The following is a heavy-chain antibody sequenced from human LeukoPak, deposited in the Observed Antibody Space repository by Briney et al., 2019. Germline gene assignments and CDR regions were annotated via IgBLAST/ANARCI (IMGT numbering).Heavy chain of an antibody. D-gene: IGHD6-13*01. CDR2: IYYSGST. CDR1: GGSISSSSYY. CDR3: ARDSSSWNFAD. Sequence: PSETLSLTCTVSGGSISSSSYYWGWIRQPPGKGLEWIGSIYYSGSTYYNPSLKSRVTISVDTSKNQFSLKLSSVTAADTAVYYCARDSSSWNFADWGQGTLVTVSS. V-gene: IGHV4-39*07. J-gene: IGHJ4*02.